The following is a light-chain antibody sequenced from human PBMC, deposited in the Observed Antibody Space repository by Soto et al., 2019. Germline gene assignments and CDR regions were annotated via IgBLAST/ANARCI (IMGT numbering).Light chain of an antibody. J-gene: IGKJ4*01. Sequence: EVVLTQSPATLSVSPGETATLSCRATQGLAANFAWYQQKRGQAPRLLIYDASTRATGVPARFSGSGSGADFTLSITRLEPEDFALYYCQQYGSTPLTFGGGTKVEIK. V-gene: IGKV3-20*01. CDR3: QQYGSTPLT. CDR2: DAS. CDR1: QGLAAN.